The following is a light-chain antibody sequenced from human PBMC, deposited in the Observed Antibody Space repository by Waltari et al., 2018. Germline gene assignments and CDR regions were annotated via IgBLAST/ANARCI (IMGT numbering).Light chain of an antibody. V-gene: IGLV1-47*01. J-gene: IGLJ3*02. Sequence: QSVLTQPPSASGTPGQRVTISCSGRRSNIGNNSVYWYQQFPGTAPKVLIYRSNQRPSGVPDRFSGSKSGTSASLAISGLRSEDEADYYCAAWDDSLSGWVFGGGTKVTVL. CDR2: RSN. CDR1: RSNIGNNS. CDR3: AAWDDSLSGWV.